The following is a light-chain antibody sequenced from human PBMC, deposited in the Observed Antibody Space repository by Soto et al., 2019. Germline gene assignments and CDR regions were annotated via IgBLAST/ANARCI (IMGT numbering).Light chain of an antibody. CDR3: QQANSLPFT. Sequence: DIQMTQSPSSVSASVGDRVTITCRASQGISNWLAWYQQRPGKDPKLLIYAASSLQSGVPSRFSGSGSGTAFTLTISSLQSEDFATYYCQQANSLPFTFGGGTKVEV. CDR1: QGISNW. CDR2: AAS. J-gene: IGKJ4*01. V-gene: IGKV1-12*01.